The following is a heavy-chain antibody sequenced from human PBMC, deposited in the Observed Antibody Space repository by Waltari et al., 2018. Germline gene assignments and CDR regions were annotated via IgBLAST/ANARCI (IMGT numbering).Heavy chain of an antibody. V-gene: IGHV1-46*03. CDR2: FSPSGAGT. D-gene: IGHD3-16*01. CDR1: GFTFSNYY. J-gene: IGHJ4*02. CDR3: ATFVSGSFTFPDY. Sequence: QFQLVQSGAEVKKPGASVKVSCEASGFTFSNYYVHWVRQAPGQGLEWMALFSPSGAGTRDAEKFQGRVTLTRDTSTSTVYMDLSSLRSEDTAVYYCATFVSGSFTFPDYWGQGTLVTVSS.